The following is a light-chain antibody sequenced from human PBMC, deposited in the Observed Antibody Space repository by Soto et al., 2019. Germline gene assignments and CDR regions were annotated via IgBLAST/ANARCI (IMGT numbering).Light chain of an antibody. CDR3: SSYTTSSTWV. Sequence: QSALTQPASVSGSPGQSITISCTGTSSDVGGYNYVSWFQQDPGKAPKLMIYDVSDRPSGASSRFSGSKSGNTASLTISGLQAEDEADYYCSSYTTSSTWVFGGGTKLTV. J-gene: IGLJ3*02. CDR1: SSDVGGYNY. V-gene: IGLV2-14*01. CDR2: DVS.